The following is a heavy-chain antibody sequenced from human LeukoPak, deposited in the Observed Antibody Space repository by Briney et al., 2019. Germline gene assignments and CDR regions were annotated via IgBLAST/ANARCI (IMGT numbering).Heavy chain of an antibody. CDR1: GGSFSGYY. V-gene: IGHV4-34*01. Sequence: SETLSLTCAVYGGSFSGYYWSWIRQPPGKGLEWIREINHSGSTNYNPSLKSRVTIPVDTSKNQFSLKLSSVTAADTAVYYCARDGYSYGYGLDYWGQGTLVTVSS. CDR2: INHSGST. J-gene: IGHJ4*02. D-gene: IGHD5-18*01. CDR3: ARDGYSYGYGLDY.